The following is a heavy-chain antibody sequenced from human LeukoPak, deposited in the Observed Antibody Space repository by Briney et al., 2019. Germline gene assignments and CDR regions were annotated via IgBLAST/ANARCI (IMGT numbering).Heavy chain of an antibody. D-gene: IGHD6-6*01. CDR3: ARRLAARGSNNFDY. J-gene: IGHJ4*02. V-gene: IGHV3-33*01. Sequence: GGSLRLSCAASGFTFSSYGMHWVRQAPGKGLEWVAVIWYDGSNKYYADSVKGRFTISRDNSKNTLYLQMNSLRAEDTAVYYCARRLAARGSNNFDYWGQGTLVTVSS. CDR2: IWYDGSNK. CDR1: GFTFSSYG.